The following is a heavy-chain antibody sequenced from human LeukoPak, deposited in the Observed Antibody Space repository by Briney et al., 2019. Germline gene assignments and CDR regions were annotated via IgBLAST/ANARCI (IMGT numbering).Heavy chain of an antibody. Sequence: PGGSLRLSCATSGFTFNNYNMNWVRQAPGRALEWVSSITSSGTYIFYADSVKGRFTISRDNAKNSLYLQMNSLGPEDTAVYYCAKNLKLYDSSGYYYFDYWGQGTLVTVSS. D-gene: IGHD3-22*01. CDR2: ITSSGTYI. V-gene: IGHV3-21*04. CDR1: GFTFNNYN. CDR3: AKNLKLYDSSGYYYFDY. J-gene: IGHJ4*02.